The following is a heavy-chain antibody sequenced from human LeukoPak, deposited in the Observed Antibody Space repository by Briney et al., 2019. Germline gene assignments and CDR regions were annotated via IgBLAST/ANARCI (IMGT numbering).Heavy chain of an antibody. D-gene: IGHD2-2*01. CDR1: GYTFIGYY. J-gene: IGHJ4*02. V-gene: IGHV1-2*02. CDR2: INPNSGGT. Sequence: ASVKVSCKASGYTFIGYYMHWVRQAPGQGLEWMGWINPNSGGTKYAQKFQGRVTMTRDTSISTAYMELSSLRSEDTAVYYCARGWNIVVVPAGAYESYFDYWGQGTLVTVSS. CDR3: ARGWNIVVVPAGAYESYFDY.